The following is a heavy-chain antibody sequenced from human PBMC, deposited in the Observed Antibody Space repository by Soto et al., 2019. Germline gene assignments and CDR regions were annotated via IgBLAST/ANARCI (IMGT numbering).Heavy chain of an antibody. CDR2: ISSGGEYI. J-gene: IGHJ6*02. CDR3: ATSLDV. Sequence: GGSLRLSCTASGLIFSNYGMNWVRQAAGKRPEWVSSISSGGEYIDYADSVKGRLTISRDNANNILYLQLTSLGAEDTAVYYCATSLDVWGQGTTVTVSS. V-gene: IGHV3-21*06. CDR1: GLIFSNYG.